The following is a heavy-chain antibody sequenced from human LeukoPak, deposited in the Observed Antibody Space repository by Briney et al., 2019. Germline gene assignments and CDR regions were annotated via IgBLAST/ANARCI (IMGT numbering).Heavy chain of an antibody. CDR3: ARDVMLRI. V-gene: IGHV4-4*07. CDR2: IYSSGST. Sequence: SETLSLTCTVSGGSISSYFWTWIRQPTGKGLEWIGRIYSSGSTNYNPSLKSRVTMSVDTSKNQFSLKLTSVTAADTAVYYCARDVMLRIWGQGTLVTVSS. CDR1: GGSISSYF. J-gene: IGHJ4*02. D-gene: IGHD2/OR15-2a*01.